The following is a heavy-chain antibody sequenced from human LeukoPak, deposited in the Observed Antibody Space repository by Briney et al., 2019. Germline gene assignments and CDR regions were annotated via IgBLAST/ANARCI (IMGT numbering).Heavy chain of an antibody. Sequence: SETLSLTCTVSGDSISTTSYFWAWIRQPPGEGLEWIGSIYYSGTTYFNSSLKSRVTISIDTSKKQFSLKLTSVTAADTAVYYCAREGTGLYYFDYWGQGTLVTVSS. CDR3: AREGTGLYYFDY. J-gene: IGHJ4*02. D-gene: IGHD1-1*01. CDR2: IYYSGTT. V-gene: IGHV4-39*07. CDR1: GDSISTTSYF.